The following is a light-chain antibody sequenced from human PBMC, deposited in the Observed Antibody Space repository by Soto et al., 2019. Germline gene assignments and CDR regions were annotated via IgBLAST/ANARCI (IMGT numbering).Light chain of an antibody. V-gene: IGKV1D-13*01. CDR3: QQFNNYPLT. J-gene: IGKJ4*01. CDR2: DAS. CDR1: QGISSA. Sequence: AIQLTQSQSSLSAFVGDRVTLTCLASQGISSASAWHQQKPGKAPKLLIYDASSLESGVPSRFSGSGSGTDFTLTISSLQPEDFATYYCQQFNNYPLTFGGGTKVDI.